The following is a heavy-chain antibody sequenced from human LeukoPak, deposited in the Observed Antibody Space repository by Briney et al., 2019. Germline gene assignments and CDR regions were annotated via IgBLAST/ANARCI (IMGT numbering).Heavy chain of an antibody. Sequence: GESLKISCQGSGYSFSNYWIGWVRQMPGKGLEWMGIIYPGDSDTRYSPSFQGQVTISADKSISTACLQWSSLKASDTAMYYCARRSSWYAVDYWGQGTLVTVSS. CDR2: IYPGDSDT. CDR3: ARRSSWYAVDY. CDR1: GYSFSNYW. D-gene: IGHD6-13*01. V-gene: IGHV5-51*01. J-gene: IGHJ4*02.